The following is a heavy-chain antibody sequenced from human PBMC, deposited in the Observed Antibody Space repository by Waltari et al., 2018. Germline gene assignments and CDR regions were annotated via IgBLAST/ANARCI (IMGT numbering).Heavy chain of an antibody. V-gene: IGHV1-46*01. CDR1: GYTFTSYY. D-gene: IGHD3-9*01. CDR3: ARSRILTGYFPNEEFDY. Sequence: QVQLVQSGAEVKKPGASVKVSCEASGYTFTSYYIHWVRLAPGQWPQWMGVINPGGGSTIYEQKCQGRIAMTRDTSTRLVYMQLNSLRSDDTAVYYCARSRILTGYFPNEEFDYWGQGTLVTVSS. CDR2: INPGGGST. J-gene: IGHJ4*02.